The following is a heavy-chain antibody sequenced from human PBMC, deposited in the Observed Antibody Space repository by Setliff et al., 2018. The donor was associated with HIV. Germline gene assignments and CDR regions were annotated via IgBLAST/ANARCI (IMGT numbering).Heavy chain of an antibody. CDR1: GGSINSESYY. D-gene: IGHD3-22*01. J-gene: IGHJ4*02. Sequence: SETLSLTCTVSGGSINSESYYWSWIRQPAGKGLEWIGRIYTSGSTNYNPSLKSRVTISVDTSKNQFSLKLSSVTAADTAVYYCARGLSFYDPGGFDYWGQGTLVTVSS. CDR2: IYTSGST. V-gene: IGHV4-61*02. CDR3: ARGLSFYDPGGFDY.